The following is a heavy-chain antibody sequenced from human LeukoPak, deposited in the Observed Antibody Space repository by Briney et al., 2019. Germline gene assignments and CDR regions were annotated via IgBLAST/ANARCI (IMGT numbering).Heavy chain of an antibody. J-gene: IGHJ4*02. Sequence: ETGGSLRLSCAASGFIISDHYMDWVRQAPGKGLEWVGRTRNKANSYSTEYAASVKGRFTISRDDSKNSLYLQMNSLKTEDSAVYYCARAGDYYSTGDCWGQGTLVTVSS. CDR2: TRNKANSYST. CDR3: ARAGDYYSTGDC. D-gene: IGHD3-22*01. V-gene: IGHV3-72*01. CDR1: GFIISDHY.